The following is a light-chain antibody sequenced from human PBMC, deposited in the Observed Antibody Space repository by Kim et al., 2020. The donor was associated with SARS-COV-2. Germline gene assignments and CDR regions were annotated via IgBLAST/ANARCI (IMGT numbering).Light chain of an antibody. CDR2: AAS. V-gene: IGKV1-9*01. J-gene: IGKJ2*01. CDR1: QGISRY. CDR3: QQLNSYPPGT. Sequence: DIQLTQSPSFLSASVGDRVTITCRASQGISRYLAWYQQKPGKAPKLLIYAASTLQSGVPSRFSGSGSGTEFTLTISSLQPEDFATYYCQQLNSYPPGTFGQGTKLEI.